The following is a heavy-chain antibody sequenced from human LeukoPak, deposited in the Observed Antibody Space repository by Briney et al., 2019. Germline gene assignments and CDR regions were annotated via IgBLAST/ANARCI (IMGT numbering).Heavy chain of an antibody. CDR2: IYYSGST. CDR1: GGSISSSCYY. V-gene: IGHV4-39*01. Sequence: SETLSLTCTVSGGSISSSCYYWGWIRQPPGKGLEWIGSIYYSGSTYYNPSLKSRVTISVDTSKNQFSLKLSSVTAADTAVYYCARPDYYDSSGTDAFDIWGQGTMVTVSS. D-gene: IGHD3-22*01. J-gene: IGHJ3*02. CDR3: ARPDYYDSSGTDAFDI.